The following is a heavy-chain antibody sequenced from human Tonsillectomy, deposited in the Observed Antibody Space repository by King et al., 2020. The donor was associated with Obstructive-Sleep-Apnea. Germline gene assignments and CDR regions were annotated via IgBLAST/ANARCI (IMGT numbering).Heavy chain of an antibody. CDR2: INHSGST. Sequence: VQLQQWGAGLLKPSETLSLTCAVYGGSFSGYYWSWIRQAPGKGLEWIGEINHSGSTNYNPSLKSRVTISVDTSKNQFSLKLNSVTAADTAVYYCANRYCSGGSCYTGGNWFDPWGQGTLVTVSS. V-gene: IGHV4-34*01. CDR3: ANRYCSGGSCYTGGNWFDP. D-gene: IGHD2-15*01. J-gene: IGHJ5*02. CDR1: GGSFSGYY.